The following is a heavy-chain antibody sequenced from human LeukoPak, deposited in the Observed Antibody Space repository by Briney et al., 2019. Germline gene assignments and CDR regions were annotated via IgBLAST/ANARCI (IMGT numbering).Heavy chain of an antibody. CDR2: ISAYNGNT. J-gene: IGHJ5*02. CDR3: ARDVGDIVTVPAAISVP. Sequence: ASVKVSCKASGYTFSSYGISWVRQAPGQGLEWMGWISAYNGNTNYAQMVQGRVTMTTDTSTSTAYMEVRSLRFDDTAMYYCARDVGDIVTVPAAISVPWGQGTLVTVSS. D-gene: IGHD2-2*01. CDR1: GYTFSSYG. V-gene: IGHV1-18*01.